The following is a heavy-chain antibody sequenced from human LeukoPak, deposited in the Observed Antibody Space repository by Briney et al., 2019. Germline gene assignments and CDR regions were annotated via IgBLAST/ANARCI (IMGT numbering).Heavy chain of an antibody. Sequence: GGSLRLSCAASGFTFTTYAMSWVRQAPGKGLEWVSAISGSGGTTYYADSVKGRFTISRDNSKNTLYLQMNSLRAEDTAVCYCARHIKQWRGYYFDYWGQGTLVTVSS. CDR3: ARHIKQWRGYYFDY. CDR2: ISGSGGTT. D-gene: IGHD6-19*01. CDR1: GFTFTTYA. J-gene: IGHJ4*02. V-gene: IGHV3-23*01.